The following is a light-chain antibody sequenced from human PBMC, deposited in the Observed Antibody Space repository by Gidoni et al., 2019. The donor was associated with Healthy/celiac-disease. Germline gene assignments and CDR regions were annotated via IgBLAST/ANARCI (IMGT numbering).Light chain of an antibody. CDR1: QSVSSY. CDR3: QQRSNWPIT. Sequence: EIVLTQSPATLSLSPGERAILSCRASQSVSSYLAWYQQKPGQAPRLLIYDASNRATGIPARFSGSESGTDFTLTISSLEPEDWAVYYCQQRSNWPITFGQGTRLEIK. V-gene: IGKV3-11*01. CDR2: DAS. J-gene: IGKJ5*01.